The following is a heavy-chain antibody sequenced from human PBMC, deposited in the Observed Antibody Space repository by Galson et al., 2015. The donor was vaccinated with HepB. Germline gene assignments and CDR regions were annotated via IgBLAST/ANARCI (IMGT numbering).Heavy chain of an antibody. V-gene: IGHV1-24*01. Sequence: SVKVSCKVSGYILIELSMHWVRQAPGKGLEWMGGFDPEDDETISAQKFQGRVTMTEDTSTDTAYMELSSLRAEDTAVYYCARNTPSSGYHGLHYGGQGTLVTVSS. D-gene: IGHD5-12*01. CDR1: GYILIELS. CDR3: ARNTPSSGYHGLHY. J-gene: IGHJ4*02. CDR2: FDPEDDET.